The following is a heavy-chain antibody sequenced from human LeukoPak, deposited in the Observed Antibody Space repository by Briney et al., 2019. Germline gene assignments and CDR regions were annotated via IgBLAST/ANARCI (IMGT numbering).Heavy chain of an antibody. V-gene: IGHV1-69*02. CDR2: IIPILGIA. CDR1: GGTFSSYT. D-gene: IGHD3-22*01. J-gene: IGHJ6*02. CDR3: ARVAYDSSGYPLYYYYGMDV. Sequence: SVKVSCKASGGTFSSYTISWVRQAPGQGLEWMGRIIPILGIANYAQKFQGRVTITADKSTSTAYVELSSLRSEDTAVYYCARVAYDSSGYPLYYYYGMDVWGQGTTVTVSS.